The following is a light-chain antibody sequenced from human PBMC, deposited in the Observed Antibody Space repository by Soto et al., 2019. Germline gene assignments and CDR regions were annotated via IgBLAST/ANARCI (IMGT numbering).Light chain of an antibody. CDR2: GAS. CDR3: QHYGSSRT. CDR1: QSFSSTY. Sequence: IVLTQSPGTLSLSPGEGATLSCRASQSFSSTYLAWYQQKPGQAPRLLIYGASSRATGIPDRFSGSGSGTDFTLTISRLEPEDFAVYYCQHYGSSRTFGQGTKV. V-gene: IGKV3-20*01. J-gene: IGKJ1*01.